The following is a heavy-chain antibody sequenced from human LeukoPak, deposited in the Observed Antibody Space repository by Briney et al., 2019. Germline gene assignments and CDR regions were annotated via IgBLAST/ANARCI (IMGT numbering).Heavy chain of an antibody. V-gene: IGHV4-39*07. CDR2: IHYSGKT. J-gene: IGHJ4*02. CDR1: GGSISSGAYY. CDR3: ARRSDLFDY. Sequence: SETLSLTCTVSGGSISSGAYYWGWIRQPPGKGLEWIGTIHYSGKTYYNPSLKSRITISLDTSKNQFSLKLSSVTAADTAVYYCARRSDLFDYWGQGILVTVSS.